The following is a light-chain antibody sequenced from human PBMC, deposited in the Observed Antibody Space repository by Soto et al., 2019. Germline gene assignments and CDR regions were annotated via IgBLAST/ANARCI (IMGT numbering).Light chain of an antibody. CDR2: DAS. CDR3: KQYNDWPLT. Sequence: EFVLTQSPGTLSLSPGERATLSCRASQTVRNNYLAWYQQKPGQAPRLLIYDASSRATGIQDRFSGSGSGTDFTLTIRSLQSEDFAVYYCKQYNDWPLTFGGGTKVDNK. J-gene: IGKJ4*01. V-gene: IGKV3D-20*02. CDR1: QTVRNNY.